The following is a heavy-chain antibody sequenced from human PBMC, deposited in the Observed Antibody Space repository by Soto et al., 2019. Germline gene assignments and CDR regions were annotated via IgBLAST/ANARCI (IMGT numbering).Heavy chain of an antibody. D-gene: IGHD2-15*01. V-gene: IGHV3-49*04. Sequence: GPLRLSCTASVFTCVEYAMSWVREAPGKGLEWISFIRNKAYRGTTKYAASVRGRFTISRDDSKSIAYLQMNSLKTEDTAVYYCTRGDMALNDYWGQGTLVTVSS. J-gene: IGHJ4*02. CDR1: VFTCVEYA. CDR3: TRGDMALNDY. CDR2: IRNKAYRGTT.